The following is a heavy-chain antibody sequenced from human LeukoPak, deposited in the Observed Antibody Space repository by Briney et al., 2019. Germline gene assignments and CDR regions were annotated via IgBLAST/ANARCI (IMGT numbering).Heavy chain of an antibody. V-gene: IGHV3-30*18. Sequence: GGSLRLSCAASGFTFSSYAMSWVRQAPGKGLEWVAFISYDGNDKYYAESVKGRFTTSRDNSKNTVSLQMHSLRPEDTAVYSCAKDAVNCSGTSCSYGMDVWGQGTTVTVSS. J-gene: IGHJ6*01. D-gene: IGHD2-2*01. CDR3: AKDAVNCSGTSCSYGMDV. CDR2: ISYDGNDK. CDR1: GFTFSSYA.